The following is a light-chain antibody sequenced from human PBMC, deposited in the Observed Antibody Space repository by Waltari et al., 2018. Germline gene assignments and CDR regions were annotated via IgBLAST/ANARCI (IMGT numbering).Light chain of an antibody. CDR3: QQYDGSILT. CDR1: QTINNNF. CDR2: GAS. Sequence: LVLTQSPVTLSLSPGQRATLSCRASQTINNNFLVWYQQKPGQAPRLLIHGASSRATGFPDRFSGSGSGTDFTLTISRLEPEDVAVYYCQQYDGSILTFGGGTKVEI. J-gene: IGKJ4*01. V-gene: IGKV3-20*01.